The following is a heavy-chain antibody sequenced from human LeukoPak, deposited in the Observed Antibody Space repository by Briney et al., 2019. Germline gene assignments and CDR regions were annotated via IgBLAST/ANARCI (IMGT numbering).Heavy chain of an antibody. CDR3: AKANWGSGY. Sequence: GGSLSFSCGASGFTFRSYAMSWVRQAPGKGLEWVSAISGSGGSTYYADSVKGRFTISRDDSKNTLDLQMNSLRAEDTAVYYCAKANWGSGYWGQGTLVTVSS. D-gene: IGHD7-27*01. CDR1: GFTFRSYA. J-gene: IGHJ4*02. CDR2: ISGSGGST. V-gene: IGHV3-23*01.